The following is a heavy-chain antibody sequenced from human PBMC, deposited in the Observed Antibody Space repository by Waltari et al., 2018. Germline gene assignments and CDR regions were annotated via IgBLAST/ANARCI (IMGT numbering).Heavy chain of an antibody. CDR1: GFTFDDYA. D-gene: IGHD3-3*01. CDR3: AKDYDFWSGVFDY. V-gene: IGHV3-9*01. CDR2: ISWKSGSI. J-gene: IGHJ4*02. Sequence: EVQLVESGGGLVQPGRSLRLSCAASGFTFDDYAMHWVRQAPGKGRGWVSGISWKSGSIGYADSVKGRFTISRDNAKNSLYLQMNSLRAEDTALYYCAKDYDFWSGVFDYWGQGTLVTVSS.